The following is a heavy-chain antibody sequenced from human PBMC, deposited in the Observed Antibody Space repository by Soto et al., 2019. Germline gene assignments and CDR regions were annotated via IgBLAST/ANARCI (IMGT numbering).Heavy chain of an antibody. D-gene: IGHD1-26*01. CDR1: GFTSSTHW. CDR2: INSDGSST. V-gene: IGHV3-74*01. CDR3: AEAWEVNWFDP. J-gene: IGHJ5*02. Sequence: GGSLRLSCAASGFTSSTHWMHWVRQAPRKELVWVSRINSDGSSTSYADSVKGRFTISRDNAKNTLYLQMNSLRADDTAVYYCAEAWEVNWFDPWGQGTLVTVSS.